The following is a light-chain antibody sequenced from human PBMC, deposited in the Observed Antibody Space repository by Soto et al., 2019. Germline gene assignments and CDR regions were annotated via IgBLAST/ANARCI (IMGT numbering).Light chain of an antibody. J-gene: IGKJ5*01. V-gene: IGKV3-20*01. CDR1: QSLTNXF. CDR2: DTS. Sequence: EFVLTQSPGXLSLSPGERATLSCRASQSLTNXFMALYQQKPGQAPRLLIYDTSSRASGIPDRFSGSGSGTDFTLTISRLYTEDFAXXXXXQYGTSEIIFGQGTRLEIK. CDR3: XQYGTSEII.